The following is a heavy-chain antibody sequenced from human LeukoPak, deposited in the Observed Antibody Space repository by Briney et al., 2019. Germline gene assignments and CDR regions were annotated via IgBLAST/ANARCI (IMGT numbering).Heavy chain of an antibody. CDR1: GFTFSSYE. J-gene: IGHJ4*02. CDR3: AKAPYFDYFDY. Sequence: PGGSLRLSCAASGFTFSSYEMNWVRQAPGKGLEWVSYISSSGSTIYYADSVKGRFTISRDNAKNSLYLQMNSLRAEDTAVYYCAKAPYFDYFDYWGQGTLVTVSS. D-gene: IGHD3-9*01. CDR2: ISSSGSTI. V-gene: IGHV3-48*03.